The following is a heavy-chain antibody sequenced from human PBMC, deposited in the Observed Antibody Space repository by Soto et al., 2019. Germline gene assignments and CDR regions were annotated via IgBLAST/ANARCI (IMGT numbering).Heavy chain of an antibody. Sequence: EVQLLESGGGLVQPGGSLRLSCAASGFTFSSYAVSWVRQAPGKGLEWVSTISGSGGSTYYADSVKGRFTISRDNSKNTPYLQMNSLRAEATAVYYCAKERWSNPAFDIWGQGTMVTVSS. CDR2: ISGSGGST. J-gene: IGHJ3*02. CDR1: GFTFSSYA. V-gene: IGHV3-23*01. D-gene: IGHD2-15*01. CDR3: AKERWSNPAFDI.